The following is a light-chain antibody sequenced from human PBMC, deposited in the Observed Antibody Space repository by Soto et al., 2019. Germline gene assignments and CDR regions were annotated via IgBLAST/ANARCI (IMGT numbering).Light chain of an antibody. V-gene: IGLV2-23*03. CDR3: CSYAGSSTFDVV. CDR1: SSDVGSYNL. J-gene: IGLJ2*01. Sequence: QSALTQPASVSGSPGQSITISCTGTSSDVGSYNLVSWYQQHPGKAPKLMIYEGSKRPSGVSNRFSGSKSGNTASLTISGLQDEDEADYYCCSYAGSSTFDVVFGGGTQLTVL. CDR2: EGS.